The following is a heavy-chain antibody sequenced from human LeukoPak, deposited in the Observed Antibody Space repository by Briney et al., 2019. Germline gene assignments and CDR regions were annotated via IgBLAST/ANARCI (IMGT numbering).Heavy chain of an antibody. CDR1: GFTFSSYW. CDR3: ARGMATYYYYYMDV. CDR2: INSDGSST. J-gene: IGHJ6*03. D-gene: IGHD5-24*01. Sequence: GGSLRLSCVASGFTFSSYWMHWVRQAPGKGLVWVSRINSDGSSTSYADSVKGRFTISRDNAKNTLYLQMNSLRAEDTAVYYCARGMATYYYYYMDVWGKGTTVTVSS. V-gene: IGHV3-74*01.